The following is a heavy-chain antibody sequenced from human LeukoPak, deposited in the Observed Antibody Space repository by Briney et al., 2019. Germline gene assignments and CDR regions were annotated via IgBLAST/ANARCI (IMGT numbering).Heavy chain of an antibody. Sequence: VSVKVSCKAAGYSFTTFHISWVRQAPGQGPEWMGWVNPDTGNTGFAQKFQGRVTITQNSSVTTVYMELTSLTSEDTAIYYCARRGLVAGIYDLVYGFDLWGQGTMVTVSS. CDR1: GYSFTTFH. V-gene: IGHV1-8*03. CDR3: ARRGLVAGIYDLVYGFDL. J-gene: IGHJ3*01. CDR2: VNPDTGNT. D-gene: IGHD3/OR15-3a*01.